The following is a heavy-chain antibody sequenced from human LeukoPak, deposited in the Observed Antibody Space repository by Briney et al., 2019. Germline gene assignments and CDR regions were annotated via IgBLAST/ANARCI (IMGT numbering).Heavy chain of an antibody. D-gene: IGHD5-12*01. V-gene: IGHV4-39*01. CDR1: GGSISSSGYY. J-gene: IGHJ4*02. Sequence: SETPSLTCTVSGGSISSSGYYWGWIRQPPGKGLEWIGSMYSGGSTYYNASLKSRVTFSVDTSKNQFSLKLSSVTAADTAVYYCARHMGNSGYEHFDYWGQGTLVTVSS. CDR2: MYSGGST. CDR3: ARHMGNSGYEHFDY.